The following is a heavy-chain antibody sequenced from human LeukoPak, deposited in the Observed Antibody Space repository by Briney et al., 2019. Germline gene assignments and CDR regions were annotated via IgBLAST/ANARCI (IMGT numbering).Heavy chain of an antibody. D-gene: IGHD5-18*01. V-gene: IGHV4-4*02. CDR1: GGSISSSNW. J-gene: IGHJ4*02. Sequence: SGTLSLTCAVSGGSISSSNWWSWVRQPPGKGLEWIGEIYHSGSTNYNPSLKSRVTISVDKSKNQFSLKLSSVTAADTAVYYCARGTDNTAMVYYFDYWGQGTLVTVSS. CDR3: ARGTDNTAMVYYFDY. CDR2: IYHSGST.